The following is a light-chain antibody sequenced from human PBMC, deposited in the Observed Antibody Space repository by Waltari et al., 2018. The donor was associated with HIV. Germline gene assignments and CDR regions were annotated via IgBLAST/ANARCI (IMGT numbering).Light chain of an antibody. CDR3: SSYTSSSPYA. CDR1: SSDVGGYNY. Sequence: QSALTQPASVSGSPGQSITIPCTGTSSDVGGYNYFSWYQQHPGKAPKLMIYDVSNRPSGVSNRFSGSKSGNTASLTISGLQAEDEADYYCSSYTSSSPYAFGTGTKVTVL. CDR2: DVS. V-gene: IGLV2-14*03. J-gene: IGLJ1*01.